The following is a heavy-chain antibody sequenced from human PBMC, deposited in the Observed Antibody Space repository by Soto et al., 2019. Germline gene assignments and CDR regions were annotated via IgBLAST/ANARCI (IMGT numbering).Heavy chain of an antibody. V-gene: IGHV1-69*12. D-gene: IGHD2-8*01. CDR1: GGTFRTAA. CDR2: IMPVFRTP. CDR3: ARDNDRPQLGGNYYYILAV. Sequence: QVQLEQSGAEVKKPGSSVKVSCKASGGTFRTAAISWVRQAPGQGLEWMGGIMPVFRTPDYAQKFPGRVTITAAESTTTAYMELSGLRSDDTAVYYCARDNDRPQLGGNYYYILAVWGQGTTITVSS. J-gene: IGHJ6*02.